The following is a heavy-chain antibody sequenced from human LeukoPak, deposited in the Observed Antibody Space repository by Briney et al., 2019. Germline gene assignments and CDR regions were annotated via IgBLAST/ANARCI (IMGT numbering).Heavy chain of an antibody. D-gene: IGHD6-19*01. J-gene: IGHJ4*02. V-gene: IGHV1-18*01. CDR1: VYTFTSYG. CDR3: ARKQWLGDFDY. CDR2: ISAYNGNT. Sequence: GASVNVSCKASVYTFTSYGISWVRQAPGQGLEWMGWISAYNGNTNYAQKLQGRVTMTTDTSTRTAYMELRSLRSDDTAVYYCARKQWLGDFDYWGQGTLVTVSS.